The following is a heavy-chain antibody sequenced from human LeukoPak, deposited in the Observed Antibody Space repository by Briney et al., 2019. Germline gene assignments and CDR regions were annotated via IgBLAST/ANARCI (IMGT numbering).Heavy chain of an antibody. CDR2: ISYDGTNK. D-gene: IGHD6-13*01. Sequence: GRSLRLSCAASGFSFNNYGMHWVRQAPGKGLEWVAVISYDGTNKYYADSVKGRFTISRDNSKNTLNLQMNSLRVEDAAVYFCAKDGGIWSPAYHFDYWGKGALVTVSS. V-gene: IGHV3-30*18. J-gene: IGHJ4*02. CDR3: AKDGGIWSPAYHFDY. CDR1: GFSFNNYG.